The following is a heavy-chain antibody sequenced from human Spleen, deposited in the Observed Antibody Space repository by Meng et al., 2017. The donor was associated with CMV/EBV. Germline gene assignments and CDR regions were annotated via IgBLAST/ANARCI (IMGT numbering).Heavy chain of an antibody. CDR1: GYSFTSYA. Sequence: ASVKVSCKASGYSFTSYAISWVRQAPGQGLEWMGWIHTYNGNTKYAQKLQGRVTMTTDTSTSTAYMELRSLRSDDTAVYYCARGEEHGSSWTNWFDPWGRGTLVTVSS. CDR2: IHTYNGNT. V-gene: IGHV1-18*01. J-gene: IGHJ5*02. D-gene: IGHD6-13*01. CDR3: ARGEEHGSSWTNWFDP.